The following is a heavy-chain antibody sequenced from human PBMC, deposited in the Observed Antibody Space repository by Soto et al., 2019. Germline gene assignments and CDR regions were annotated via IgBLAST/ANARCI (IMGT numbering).Heavy chain of an antibody. CDR1: GFTFSSYD. CDR3: ARSDYDILPGYITHYYGGMDV. D-gene: IGHD3-9*01. V-gene: IGHV3-13*01. Sequence: EVQLVESGGGLVQPGGSLRLSCAASGFTFSSYDMHCVRQATGKGLEWVSAIGTAGDTYYPGSVKGRFTISRENAKNSLYIQMTSLRAEDTAVYYCARSDYDILPGYITHYYGGMDVWGQGPTVTVSS. J-gene: IGHJ6*02. CDR2: IGTAGDT.